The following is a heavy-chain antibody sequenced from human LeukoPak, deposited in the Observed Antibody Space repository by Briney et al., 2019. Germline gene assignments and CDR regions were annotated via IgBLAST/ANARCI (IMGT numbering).Heavy chain of an antibody. D-gene: IGHD2/OR15-2a*01. CDR3: RYFLPHFDY. CDR1: GFSFSSYG. Sequence: GGSLRLSCAVSGFSFSSYGMHWVRQAPGKGLEWVAVISYDGSNKYYADSVKGRFTISRDNSKNTLYLQMNSLRAEDTAVYYCRYFLPHFDYWGQGTLVTVSS. J-gene: IGHJ4*02. CDR2: ISYDGSNK. V-gene: IGHV3-30*03.